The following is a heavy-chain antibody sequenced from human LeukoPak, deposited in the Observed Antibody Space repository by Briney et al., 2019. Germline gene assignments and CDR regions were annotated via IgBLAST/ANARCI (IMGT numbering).Heavy chain of an antibody. Sequence: SETLSLTCTVSGGSISSYYWSWSRQPPGKGLEWIGYIYYRGSTNYNPSLKSRVTISVDTSKNQFSLKLSYATAADTAVYYCARHWRDGYNQALFDYWGQGTLVTVSP. J-gene: IGHJ4*02. CDR3: ARHWRDGYNQALFDY. D-gene: IGHD5-24*01. CDR2: IYYRGST. V-gene: IGHV4-59*08. CDR1: GGSISSYY.